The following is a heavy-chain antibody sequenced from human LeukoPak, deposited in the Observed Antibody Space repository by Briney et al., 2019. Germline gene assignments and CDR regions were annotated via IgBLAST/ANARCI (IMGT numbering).Heavy chain of an antibody. V-gene: IGHV3-30*18. Sequence: GGSLRLSCAASGFTFTTSNMNWVRQAPGKGLEWVAVISYDGSNKYYADSVKGRFTISRDNAKNSLYLQMNSLRAEDMALYYCAKARTYSSSPADAFDIWGQGTMVTVSS. D-gene: IGHD6-6*01. CDR3: AKARTYSSSPADAFDI. CDR1: GFTFTTSN. J-gene: IGHJ3*02. CDR2: ISYDGSNK.